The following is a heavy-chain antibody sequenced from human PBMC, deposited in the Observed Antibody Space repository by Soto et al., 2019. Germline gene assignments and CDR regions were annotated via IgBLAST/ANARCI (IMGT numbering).Heavy chain of an antibody. Sequence: GGSLRLSCAASGFTFSSYAMSWVRQAPGKGLEWVSAISGSGGSTYYADSVKGRFTISRDNSKNTLYLQMNSLRAEDTAVYYCSGSYPYYYYYGMDVWGQGTTVTVSS. J-gene: IGHJ6*02. CDR2: ISGSGGST. CDR3: SGSYPYYYYYGMDV. CDR1: GFTFSSYA. V-gene: IGHV3-23*01. D-gene: IGHD1-26*01.